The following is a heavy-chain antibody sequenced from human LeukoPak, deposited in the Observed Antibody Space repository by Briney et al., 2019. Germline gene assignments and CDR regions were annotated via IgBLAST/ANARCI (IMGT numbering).Heavy chain of an antibody. V-gene: IGHV4-4*07. Sequence: SETLSLTCIVSGGSISSYYWSWIRQPPGKGLEWIGRVYASGSTDYNPSLESRLSISVHTSKNQFSLRLSSVTAAATGVYYCGRVAYYYDSSGYYGPYYYYYYMDVWGKGTTVTVSS. J-gene: IGHJ6*03. D-gene: IGHD3-22*01. CDR1: GGSISSYY. CDR2: VYASGST. CDR3: GRVAYYYDSSGYYGPYYYYYYMDV.